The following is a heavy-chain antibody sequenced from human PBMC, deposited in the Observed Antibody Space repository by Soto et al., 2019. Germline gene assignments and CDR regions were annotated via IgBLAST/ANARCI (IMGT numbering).Heavy chain of an antibody. J-gene: IGHJ3*02. CDR3: AKDRVTVVGYDAFDI. V-gene: IGHV3-23*01. D-gene: IGHD6-19*01. CDR2: ISGSGGST. Sequence: GGSLRLSCAASGFTLSSYAMSWVRQAPGKGLEWVSGISGSGGSTYYADSVKGRFTISRDNSKNTLYLQMNSLRAEDTAVYYCAKDRVTVVGYDAFDIWGQGTMVTVSS. CDR1: GFTLSSYA.